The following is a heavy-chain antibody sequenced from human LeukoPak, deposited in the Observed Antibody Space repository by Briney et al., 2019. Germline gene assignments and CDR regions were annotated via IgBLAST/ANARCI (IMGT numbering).Heavy chain of an antibody. Sequence: GESLKISCKGSGYSFTSYWIGWVRQMPGKGLEWMGIIYPGDSDTRYSPSFQGQVTISADKSISTAYLQWSSLKASDTAMYYCARRRGTTKKYYYGMDVWGQGTTVTVSS. CDR3: ARRRGTTKKYYYGMDV. V-gene: IGHV5-51*01. D-gene: IGHD4-11*01. CDR1: GYSFTSYW. J-gene: IGHJ6*02. CDR2: IYPGDSDT.